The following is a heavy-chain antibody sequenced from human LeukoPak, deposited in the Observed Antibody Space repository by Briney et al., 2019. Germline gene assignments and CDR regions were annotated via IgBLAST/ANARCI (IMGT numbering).Heavy chain of an antibody. D-gene: IGHD2-15*01. Sequence: PSQTLSLTCTVSGGSISGGSYYWSWIRQPAGKGLEWIGRIYTSGNTNYNPSLKSRVTISVDTSTNQFSLKLSSVTATDTAVYYCARELVAASHFFDYWGQGTLVTVSP. CDR1: GGSISGGSYY. CDR3: ARELVAASHFFDY. J-gene: IGHJ4*02. V-gene: IGHV4-61*02. CDR2: IYTSGNT.